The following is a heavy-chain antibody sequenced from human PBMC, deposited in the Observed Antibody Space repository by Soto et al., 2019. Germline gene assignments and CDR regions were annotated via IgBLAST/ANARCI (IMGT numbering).Heavy chain of an antibody. V-gene: IGHV1-69*02. CDR2: IIPILGIA. J-gene: IGHJ5*02. Sequence: SVNGSCNASGGTFSSYTISWVRQAPGQGLEWMGRIIPILGIANYAQKFQGRVTITADKSTSTAYMELSSLRSEDTAVYYCARYSGELGTPGGFDPCGQG. CDR3: ARYSGELGTPGGFDP. D-gene: IGHD7-27*01. CDR1: GGTFSSYT.